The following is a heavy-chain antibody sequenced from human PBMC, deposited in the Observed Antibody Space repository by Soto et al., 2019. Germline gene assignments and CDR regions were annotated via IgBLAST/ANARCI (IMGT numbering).Heavy chain of an antibody. D-gene: IGHD5-12*01. CDR2: IIPIFGTA. CDR1: GGTFSSYA. V-gene: IGHV1-69*13. CDR3: ARDSAGYSGYDWNHDAFDI. Sequence: SVKVSCKASGGTFSSYAISWVRQAPGQGLEWMGGIIPIFGTANYAQKFQGRVTITADESTSTAYMELSSLRSEDTAVYYCARDSAGYSGYDWNHDAFDIWGQGTMVIVS. J-gene: IGHJ3*02.